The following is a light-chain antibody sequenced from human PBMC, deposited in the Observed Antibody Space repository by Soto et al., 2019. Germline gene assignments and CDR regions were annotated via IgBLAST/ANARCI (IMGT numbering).Light chain of an antibody. V-gene: IGKV1-39*01. Sequence: SQSPYALYASVGDRVTITCLASQSISTYLEWFQQKPGKAPKLLIYGASTLQSGVPSRFSGSGSGTDFTLTISSLQPEDFTPYCCQQSYSTPHSFAQGTKVDIK. J-gene: IGKJ1*01. CDR2: GAS. CDR3: QQSYSTPHS. CDR1: QSISTY.